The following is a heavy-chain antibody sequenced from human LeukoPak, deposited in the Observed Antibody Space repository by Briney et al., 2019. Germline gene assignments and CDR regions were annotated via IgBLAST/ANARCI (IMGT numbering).Heavy chain of an antibody. CDR3: ATPYSTSGGA. D-gene: IGHD2-2*01. Sequence: GDSLKISCKASGYNFPNFWIGWVRQMPGKGPEWMAIIYPADPDTRYSPSFEGQVTISADSSINTAYLQWRSLKASDSAMYYCATPYSTSGGAWGQGTLVTVSS. V-gene: IGHV5-51*01. CDR2: IYPADPDT. J-gene: IGHJ5*02. CDR1: GYNFPNFW.